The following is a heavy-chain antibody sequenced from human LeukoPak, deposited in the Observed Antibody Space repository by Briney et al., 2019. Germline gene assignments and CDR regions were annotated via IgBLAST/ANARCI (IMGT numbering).Heavy chain of an antibody. CDR1: GYTFTGYY. Sequence: ASVKVSCKASGYTFTGYYMHWVRQAPGQGLEWMGWINPNSGGTNYAQKFQGRVTMTRDTSISTAYMELSSLRSEDTAVYYCARYCSSTSCYEYYYYGMDVWGQGTTVTVSS. J-gene: IGHJ6*02. D-gene: IGHD2-2*01. V-gene: IGHV1-2*02. CDR2: INPNSGGT. CDR3: ARYCSSTSCYEYYYYGMDV.